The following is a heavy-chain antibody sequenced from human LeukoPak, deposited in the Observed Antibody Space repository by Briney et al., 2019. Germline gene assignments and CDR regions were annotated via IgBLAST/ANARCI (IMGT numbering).Heavy chain of an antibody. Sequence: GGSLRLSCAGSGFTFSSYAMTWVRQAPGKGLEWASAISGSGDSTYYADSVKGRFTISRDNSKNTLYLQMNSLRPEDTAVYYWATRGYCSGTSCYAPQPWGQGTLVTVSS. CDR2: ISGSGDST. CDR3: ATRGYCSGTSCYAPQP. CDR1: GFTFSSYA. J-gene: IGHJ5*02. V-gene: IGHV3-23*01. D-gene: IGHD2-2*01.